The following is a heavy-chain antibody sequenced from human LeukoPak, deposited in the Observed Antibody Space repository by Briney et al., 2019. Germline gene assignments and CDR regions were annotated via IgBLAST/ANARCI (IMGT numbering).Heavy chain of an antibody. Sequence: GGSLRLSCAASGFTFSSYGMHWVRQAPGKGLEWVAFIRNDGSNKYYADSVKGRFTISRDNAKNSLYLQMNSLRAEDTAVYYCARYYYDSSGYYYFDYGGQGTLVTVCS. J-gene: IGHJ4*02. D-gene: IGHD3-22*01. CDR1: GFTFSSYG. V-gene: IGHV3-30*02. CDR3: ARYYYDSSGYYYFDY. CDR2: IRNDGSNK.